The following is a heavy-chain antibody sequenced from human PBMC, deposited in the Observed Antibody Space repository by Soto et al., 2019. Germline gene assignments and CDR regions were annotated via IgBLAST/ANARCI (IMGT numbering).Heavy chain of an antibody. D-gene: IGHD6-13*01. CDR2: IKQDGSEK. Sequence: GGSLRLSCAASGFTFSSYWMSWVRQAPGKGLEWVANIKQDGSEKYYVDSVKGRFTISRDNAKNSLYLQMNSLRAEDTAVYYCARAGSSSWYRYYYYMDVWGKGTTVTVSS. V-gene: IGHV3-7*01. J-gene: IGHJ6*03. CDR1: GFTFSSYW. CDR3: ARAGSSSWYRYYYYMDV.